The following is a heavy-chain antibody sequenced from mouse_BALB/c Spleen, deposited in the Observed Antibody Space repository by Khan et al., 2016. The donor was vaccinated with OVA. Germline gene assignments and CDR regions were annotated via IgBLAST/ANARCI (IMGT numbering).Heavy chain of an antibody. J-gene: IGHJ4*01. Sequence: VQLKESGPSLVKPSQTLSLSCSVTGDSITSGSWNWIRKFPGNKFEYLGYITYSGNIYYNQSLKSRISITRDTSKSQYYLQLNSVTTEDTATYYCARSYGSWGMDYWGQGTSVTVSS. CDR2: ITYSGNI. CDR1: GDSITSGS. V-gene: IGHV3-8*02. D-gene: IGHD1-1*01. CDR3: ARSYGSWGMDY.